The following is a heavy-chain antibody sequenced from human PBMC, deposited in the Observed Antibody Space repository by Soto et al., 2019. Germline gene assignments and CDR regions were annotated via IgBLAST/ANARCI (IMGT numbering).Heavy chain of an antibody. Sequence: PTLVNAKKTLTLTCAFSGFSLSTREMVVGWIRQPPGKALEWLALIYWNDDKRYSPSLKSRLTITKDTSKNQVVLTMTNMDPVDTATYYCAHRPRRDGYTPFDYWCQGTLGTV. CDR1: GFSLSTREMV. CDR2: IYWNDDK. CDR3: AHRPRRDGYTPFDY. D-gene: IGHD5-12*01. J-gene: IGHJ4*02. V-gene: IGHV2-5*01.